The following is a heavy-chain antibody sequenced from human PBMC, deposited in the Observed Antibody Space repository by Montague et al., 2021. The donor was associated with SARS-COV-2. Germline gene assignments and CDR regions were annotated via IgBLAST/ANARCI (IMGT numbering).Heavy chain of an antibody. J-gene: IGHJ6*02. CDR1: GASVTTGHYY. D-gene: IGHD3-16*01. CDR2: VYPSGNT. Sequence: TLSLTCSVSGASVTTGHYYWSWIRQPAGKGPEWIGRVYPSGNTNYNPSLRSRVSISVDMSKNQISLKLSSVTAADMAVYYCARVRGAGLYFGGVVYYGMVVWGQGTTVTVSS. V-gene: IGHV4-61*02. CDR3: ARVRGAGLYFGGVVYYGMVV.